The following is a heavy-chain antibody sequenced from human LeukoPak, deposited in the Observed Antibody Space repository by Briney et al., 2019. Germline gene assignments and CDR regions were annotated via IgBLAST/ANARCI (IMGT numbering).Heavy chain of an antibody. V-gene: IGHV4-38-2*01. Sequence: SETLSLTCAVSDYSISSGNYWGWIRQPPGKGLEWIGSVYHSGSTHYRPSLKSRVTISVDTSKNQLSLKLSSVTAADTAVYYCARNDSSGYFDYWGQGTLVTVSS. CDR2: VYHSGST. CDR1: DYSISSGNY. J-gene: IGHJ4*02. D-gene: IGHD3-22*01. CDR3: ARNDSSGYFDY.